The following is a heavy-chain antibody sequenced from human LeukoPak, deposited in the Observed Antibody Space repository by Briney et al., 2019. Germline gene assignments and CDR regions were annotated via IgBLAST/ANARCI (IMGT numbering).Heavy chain of an antibody. Sequence: SETLSLTCTVSGVSISSYYWSWIRQPPGQGLEWIGYIFHSGTTNYNPSLKSRVTISVDTSKTQFSLKLSSVTAADTAVYYCARDRYIFAGPDAYYYMDVWGKGTTVTISS. V-gene: IGHV4-59*01. CDR2: IFHSGTT. CDR3: ARDRYIFAGPDAYYYMDV. CDR1: GVSISSYY. D-gene: IGHD5-18*01. J-gene: IGHJ6*03.